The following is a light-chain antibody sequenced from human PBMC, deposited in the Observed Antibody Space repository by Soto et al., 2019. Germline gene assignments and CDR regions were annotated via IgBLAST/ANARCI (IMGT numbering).Light chain of an antibody. CDR3: QQYNNWPLT. V-gene: IGKV3-15*01. Sequence: EVVMTQSPATLSVSPGDGATLSCRASQNVHSNLAWYQQKPGQAPRLLIYDTSTRATDIPFRFSGGGSGTEFTLTISSLQSGDFAVYYCQQYNNWPLTFGGGTKVEIK. J-gene: IGKJ4*01. CDR2: DTS. CDR1: QNVHSN.